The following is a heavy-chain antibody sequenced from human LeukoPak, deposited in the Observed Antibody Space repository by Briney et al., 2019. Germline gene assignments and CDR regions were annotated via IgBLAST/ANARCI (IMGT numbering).Heavy chain of an antibody. CDR3: AIRPVGYCSSTSCRRRAFDI. CDR1: GFTFSSYW. J-gene: IGHJ3*02. Sequence: PGGSLRLSCAASGFTFSSYWMSWVRQPPGKGLEWIGEINHSGSTYYNPSLKSRVTISVDTSKNQFSLKLSSVTAADTAVYYCAIRPVGYCSSTSCRRRAFDIWGQGTMVTVSS. D-gene: IGHD2-2*01. CDR2: INHSGST. V-gene: IGHV4-34*08.